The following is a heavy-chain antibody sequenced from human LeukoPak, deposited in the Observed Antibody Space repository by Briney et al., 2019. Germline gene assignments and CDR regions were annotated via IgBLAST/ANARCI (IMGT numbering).Heavy chain of an antibody. CDR3: VSFYETY. J-gene: IGHJ4*02. CDR1: GLTFTDAW. Sequence: PGGSLRLSCAASGLTFTDAWMTWVRQVPGKGLVWVSHINSDGSWTSYADSVKGRFTISKDNAKNTVYLQMNNLRAEDTAVYYCVSFYETYWGRGTLVTVSS. V-gene: IGHV3-74*01. D-gene: IGHD2-2*01. CDR2: INSDGSWT.